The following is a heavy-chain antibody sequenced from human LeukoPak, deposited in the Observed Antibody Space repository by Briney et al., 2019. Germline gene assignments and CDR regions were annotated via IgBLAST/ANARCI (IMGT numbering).Heavy chain of an antibody. CDR1: GASISSSIHY. CDR3: AREGVPQYYYFDY. Sequence: KPSETLSLTCTVSGASISSSIHYWSWIRQPPGKGLEWIGEINHSGSTNYNPSLKSRVTISVDTSKNQFSLKLSSVTAADTAVYYCAREGVPQYYYFDYWGQGTLVTVSS. D-gene: IGHD2/OR15-2a*01. CDR2: INHSGST. V-gene: IGHV4-39*07. J-gene: IGHJ4*02.